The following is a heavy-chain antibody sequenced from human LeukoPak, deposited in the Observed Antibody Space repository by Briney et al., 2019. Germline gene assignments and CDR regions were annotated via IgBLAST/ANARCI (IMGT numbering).Heavy chain of an antibody. CDR2: ISGSGDYT. J-gene: IGHJ4*02. CDR1: GYTFSSNA. CDR3: AKDYDFWSGYYKGPDY. D-gene: IGHD3-3*01. Sequence: GGSLRLSCAAFGYTFSSNAMSWVRQAPGKGLEWVSSISGSGDYTYYAESVKGRFTISRDNSKNTLYLQMNSLRAEDTAVYYCAKDYDFWSGYYKGPDYWGQGTLVTVSS. V-gene: IGHV3-23*01.